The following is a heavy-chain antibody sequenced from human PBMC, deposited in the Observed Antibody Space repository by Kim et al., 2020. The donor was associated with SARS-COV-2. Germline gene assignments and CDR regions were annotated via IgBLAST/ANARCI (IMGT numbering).Heavy chain of an antibody. CDR2: INAGNGDT. Sequence: ASVKVSCKASGYIFTNYAMNWVRQAPGRSLEWMGWINAGNGDTRYSQKFQGRVTFTRDISATAGYMELSSLSSEDTAVYYCARVSVVRTVFEFYYYYDGMDVWGQGTTVTVSS. CDR3: ARVSVVRTVFEFYYYYDGMDV. V-gene: IGHV1-3*01. D-gene: IGHD3-10*01. J-gene: IGHJ6*02. CDR1: GYIFTNYA.